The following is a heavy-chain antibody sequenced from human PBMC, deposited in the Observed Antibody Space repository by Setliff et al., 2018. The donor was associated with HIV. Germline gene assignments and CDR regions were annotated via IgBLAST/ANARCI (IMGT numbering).Heavy chain of an antibody. D-gene: IGHD6-19*01. CDR2: ISSSGSTI. J-gene: IGHJ6*02. CDR1: GFTFSSYE. CDR3: AICGYRAVAGIYHYYGMDV. Sequence: GGSLRLSCAASGFTFSSYEMNWVRQAPGKGLEWVSYISSSGSTIYYADSVKGLFTISRDNAKNSLYLQMNSLRAEDTAVYYCAICGYRAVAGIYHYYGMDVWGQGTTVTVSS. V-gene: IGHV3-48*03.